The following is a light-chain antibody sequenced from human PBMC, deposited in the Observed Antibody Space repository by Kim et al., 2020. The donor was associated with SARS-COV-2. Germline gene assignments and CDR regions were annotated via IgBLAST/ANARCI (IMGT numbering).Light chain of an antibody. Sequence: QSALTQPPSVSGAPGQRVTISCTGTFSNIGAGYDVHWYQQVPGAAPKLLIYGHTNRPSGVPDRFSGSKSDTSASLAITGLQPEDEADYYCQSYDSSLNSYVFGTGTKVTVL. J-gene: IGLJ1*01. V-gene: IGLV1-40*01. CDR2: GHT. CDR3: QSYDSSLNSYV. CDR1: FSNIGAGYD.